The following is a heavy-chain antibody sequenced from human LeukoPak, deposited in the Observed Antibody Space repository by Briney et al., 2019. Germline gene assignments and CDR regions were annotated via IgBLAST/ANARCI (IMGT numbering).Heavy chain of an antibody. Sequence: GGSLRLSCAASGFTFSSYTMNWVRQAPGKGLEWVSSVSSSSSFIYYADSVKGRFTISRDNAKNSLYLQMNSLRAEDTAVYYCASLDCGGDCRNRDWGQGTLVTVSS. V-gene: IGHV3-21*01. CDR2: VSSSSSFI. D-gene: IGHD2-21*02. CDR1: GFTFSSYT. CDR3: ASLDCGGDCRNRD. J-gene: IGHJ4*02.